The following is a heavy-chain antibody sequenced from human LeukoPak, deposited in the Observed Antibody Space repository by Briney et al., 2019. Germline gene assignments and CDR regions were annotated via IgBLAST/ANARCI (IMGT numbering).Heavy chain of an antibody. Sequence: GGSLRLSCAASGFTFSSYSMNWVRQAPGKGLEWVSSISSSSSYIYYADSVKGRLTISRDNAKNSLYLQMNSLRAEDTAVYYCARGGTSCCYFDYWGQGTLVTVSS. V-gene: IGHV3-21*01. J-gene: IGHJ4*02. CDR2: ISSSSSYI. CDR3: ARGGTSCCYFDY. D-gene: IGHD2-2*01. CDR1: GFTFSSYS.